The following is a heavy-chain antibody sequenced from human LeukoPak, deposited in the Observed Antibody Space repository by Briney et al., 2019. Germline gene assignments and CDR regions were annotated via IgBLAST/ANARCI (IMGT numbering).Heavy chain of an antibody. V-gene: IGHV1-24*01. CDR1: GSTLTELS. CDR3: AAGGVYDLLKY. D-gene: IGHD5/OR15-5a*01. Sequence: ASVKVSCKVHGSTLTELSMPWVRQAPGKGLEWMGGFDPGDAETIYAQKFQGRVTMIEDTSTDTAYMELSSLRSEDTAVYYCAAGGVYDLLKYWGQGALVTVSS. J-gene: IGHJ4*02. CDR2: FDPGDAET.